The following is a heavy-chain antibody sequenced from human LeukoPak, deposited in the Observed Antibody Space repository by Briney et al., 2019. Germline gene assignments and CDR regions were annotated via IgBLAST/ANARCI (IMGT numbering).Heavy chain of an antibody. J-gene: IGHJ4*02. CDR3: ARGSVVPAAIFGY. D-gene: IGHD2-2*01. CDR2: IYFSGST. V-gene: IGHV4-61*02. CDR1: GGSISSGSYY. Sequence: SQTLSLTCTVSGGSISSGSYYWSWIRQPAGKGLEWIGRIYFSGSTNYNPSLKSRVTISVDTSKNQFSLKLSSVTAADTAVYYCARGSVVPAAIFGYWGQGTLVTVSS.